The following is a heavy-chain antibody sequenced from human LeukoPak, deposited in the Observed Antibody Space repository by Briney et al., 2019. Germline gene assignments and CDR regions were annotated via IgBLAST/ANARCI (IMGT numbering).Heavy chain of an antibody. V-gene: IGHV4-39*01. J-gene: IGHJ4*02. CDR3: ARQPRNSDYVWGSY. CDR2: IYYSGST. D-gene: IGHD3-16*01. Sequence: PSETLSLTCTVSGGSISSSSYYWGWVRQPPGKGLEWIGSIYYSGSTYYSPSLASRVTISVDTSKNQFSLKLTSVTASDTAVYYCARQPRNSDYVWGSYWGQGTLVTVSS. CDR1: GGSISSSSYY.